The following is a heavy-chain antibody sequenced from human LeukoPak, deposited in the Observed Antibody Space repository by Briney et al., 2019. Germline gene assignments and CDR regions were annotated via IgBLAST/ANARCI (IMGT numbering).Heavy chain of an antibody. Sequence: GGSLRLSCAASGYTFSSYGMHWVRQAPGKGLEWVAFIRYDGSNKYYADSVKGRFTISRDNAKNSLYLQMNSLRAEDTAVYYCARTGKGAFDIWGQGTMVTVSS. D-gene: IGHD3-10*01. CDR1: GYTFSSYG. J-gene: IGHJ3*02. CDR3: ARTGKGAFDI. V-gene: IGHV3-30*02. CDR2: IRYDGSNK.